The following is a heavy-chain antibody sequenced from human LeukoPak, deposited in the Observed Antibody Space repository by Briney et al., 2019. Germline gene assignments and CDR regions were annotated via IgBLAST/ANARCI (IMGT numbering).Heavy chain of an antibody. CDR3: ARDSRPYSYDYYYGLDV. CDR2: IYSGESA. D-gene: IGHD5-18*01. Sequence: GGSLRLSCAASGFTVSSNYMNWVRQAPGKGLEWVSVIYSGESAFYADSVKGRFTISRHSSKNTLYLQMSSLRAEDTAVYYCARDSRPYSYDYYYGLDVWGQGTTVTVSS. J-gene: IGHJ6*02. CDR1: GFTVSSNY. V-gene: IGHV3-53*04.